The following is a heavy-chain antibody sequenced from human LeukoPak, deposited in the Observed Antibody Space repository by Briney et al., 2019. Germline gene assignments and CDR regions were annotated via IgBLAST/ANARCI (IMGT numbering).Heavy chain of an antibody. CDR2: INHSGST. D-gene: IGHD2-15*01. CDR3: ARGRRIFRKSNQHEKRYPTAPQYNWFDP. J-gene: IGHJ5*02. Sequence: SETLSLTCAVYGGSFSGYYWSWIRQPPGKGLEWIGEINHSGSTNYNPSLKSRVTISVDTSKNQFSLKLSSVTAADTAVYCCARGRRIFRKSNQHEKRYPTAPQYNWFDPWGQGTLVTVSS. V-gene: IGHV4-34*01. CDR1: GGSFSGYY.